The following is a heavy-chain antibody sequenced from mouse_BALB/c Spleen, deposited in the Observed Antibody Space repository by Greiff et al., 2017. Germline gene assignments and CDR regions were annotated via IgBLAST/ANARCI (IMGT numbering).Heavy chain of an antibody. CDR1: GYAFSSYW. V-gene: IGHV1-80*01. Sequence: QVQLQQSGAELVRPGSSVKISCKASGYAFSSYWMNWVKQRPGQGLEWIGQIYPGDGDTNYNGKFKGKATLTADKSSSTAYMQLSSLTSEDSAVYFCARSTGTGGFAYWGQGTLVTVSA. D-gene: IGHD4-1*01. CDR3: ARSTGTGGFAY. CDR2: IYPGDGDT. J-gene: IGHJ3*01.